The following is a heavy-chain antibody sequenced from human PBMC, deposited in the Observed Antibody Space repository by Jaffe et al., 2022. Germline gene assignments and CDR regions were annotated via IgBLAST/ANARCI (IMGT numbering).Heavy chain of an antibody. V-gene: IGHV3-23*01. CDR3: ARRLAGFSGHDFDY. J-gene: IGHJ4*02. CDR2: ISGSGTDT. CDR1: EFSFSTYY. Sequence: EVQLLESGGGLLQPGGSLRLSCAASEFSFSTYYMSWVRQAPGKGLEWVSAISGSGTDTYYADSVKGRFTISRDNSKNTLYLQMNSLRAEDTAVYYCARRLAGFSGHDFDYWGQGTLVTVSS. D-gene: IGHD5-12*01.